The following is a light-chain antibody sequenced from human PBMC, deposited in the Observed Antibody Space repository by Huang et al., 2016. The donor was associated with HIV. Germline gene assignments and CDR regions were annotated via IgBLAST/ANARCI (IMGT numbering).Light chain of an antibody. Sequence: DIQMTQSPSSLSASVGDRVIITCRASQSVTKYLNWYQHMPGKAPKLLIYVASTLQGGVSSRFSGSGSGTEFTLSISSLQPEDAATYYCQQSYRLPRTFGQGTSLEI. CDR2: VAS. CDR3: QQSYRLPRT. J-gene: IGKJ2*02. CDR1: QSVTKY. V-gene: IGKV1-39*01.